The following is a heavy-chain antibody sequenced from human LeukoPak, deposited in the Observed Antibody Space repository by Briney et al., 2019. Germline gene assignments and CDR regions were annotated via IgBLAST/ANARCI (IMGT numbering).Heavy chain of an antibody. Sequence: GRFLRLSCAQPGVTFSIFRKYSVPQAPGKGLEWVAVIWYDGSNKYYGDSVKGRFTISRDNSKNTLYLQMSSLRAEDTAIYYYARTGEGFDNWGQGTKVTVSS. J-gene: IGHJ4*01. V-gene: IGHV3-33*01. CDR1: GVTFSIFR. CDR3: ARTGEGFDN. CDR2: IWYDGSNK. D-gene: IGHD3-16*01.